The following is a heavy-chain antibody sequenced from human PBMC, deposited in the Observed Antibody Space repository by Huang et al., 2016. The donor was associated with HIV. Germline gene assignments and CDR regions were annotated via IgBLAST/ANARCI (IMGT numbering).Heavy chain of an antibody. Sequence: QVQLVQSGAEVKKPGSSVKVSCKASGGTFSSYAISWVRQAPGQGLEWIGGIIPIFGTANDAQKFQGRVTITADESTSTAYMELSSLRSEDTAVYYCARARGYYDSSVSYYFDYWGQGTLVTVSS. CDR2: IIPIFGTA. D-gene: IGHD3-22*01. J-gene: IGHJ4*02. CDR1: GGTFSSYA. V-gene: IGHV1-69*13. CDR3: ARARGYYDSSVSYYFDY.